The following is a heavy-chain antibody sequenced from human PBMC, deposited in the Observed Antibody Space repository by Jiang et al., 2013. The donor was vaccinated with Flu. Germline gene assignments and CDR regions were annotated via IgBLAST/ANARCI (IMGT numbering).Heavy chain of an antibody. D-gene: IGHD1-26*01. J-gene: IGHJ3*02. Sequence: GPGLVKPSETLSLTCAVSGYSISSGYYWGWIRQPPGKGLEWIGSIYHSGSTYYNPSLKSRVTISVDTSKNQFSLKLSSVTAADTAVYYCARAVSGATGAFDIWGQGTMVTVSS. V-gene: IGHV4-38-2*01. CDR1: GYSISSGYY. CDR3: ARAVSGATGAFDI. CDR2: IYHSGST.